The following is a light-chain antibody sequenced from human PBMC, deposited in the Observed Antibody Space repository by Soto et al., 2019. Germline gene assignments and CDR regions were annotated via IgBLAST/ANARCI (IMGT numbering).Light chain of an antibody. CDR3: SSFAGGKIYV. Sequence: QSVLTLPPSASGSPGQSVTISCTGTSSDVGGYNYVSWHQQHPGKAPKLIIYDVTKRPSGVPDRFSGSKSGYTASLTVSGLQAEDEADYYCSSFAGGKIYVFGTWTTVTVL. V-gene: IGLV2-8*01. CDR1: SSDVGGYNY. J-gene: IGLJ1*01. CDR2: DVT.